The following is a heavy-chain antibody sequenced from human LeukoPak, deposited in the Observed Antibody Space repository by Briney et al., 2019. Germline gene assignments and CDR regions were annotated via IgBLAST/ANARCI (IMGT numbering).Heavy chain of an antibody. D-gene: IGHD3-10*01. CDR3: ARGPVLLWFGELLPDAFDI. Sequence: SETLSLTCTVSGYSISSGYYWGWIRQPPGKGLEWIGSIYHSGSTNYNPSLKSRVTISVDTSKNQFSLKLSSVTAADTAVYYCARGPVLLWFGELLPDAFDIWGQGTMVTVSS. V-gene: IGHV4-38-2*02. CDR2: IYHSGST. CDR1: GYSISSGYY. J-gene: IGHJ3*02.